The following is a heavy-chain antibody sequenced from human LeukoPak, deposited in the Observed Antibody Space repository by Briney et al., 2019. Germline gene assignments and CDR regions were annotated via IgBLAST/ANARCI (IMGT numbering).Heavy chain of an antibody. J-gene: IGHJ4*02. D-gene: IGHD6-6*01. V-gene: IGHV1-2*02. CDR2: INPNSGGT. CDR3: ASLLGSSSSSFDY. CDR1: GYTFTGYY. Sequence: VASVKVSCKASGYTFTGYYMHWVRQAPGQGIEWMGWINPNSGGTNYAQKFQGRVTMTRDTSISTAYMELSRLRSDDTAVYYCASLLGSSSSSFDYWGQGTLVTVSS.